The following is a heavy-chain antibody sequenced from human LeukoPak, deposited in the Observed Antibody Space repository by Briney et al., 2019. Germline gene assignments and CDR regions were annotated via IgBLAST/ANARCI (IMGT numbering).Heavy chain of an antibody. CDR2: IHTRST. CDR1: GGSISSYY. D-gene: IGHD2-2*01. CDR3: AREEGQLLGGGRYWFDP. J-gene: IGHJ5*02. Sequence: SETLSLTCTVSGGSISSYYWSWIRQPAGKGLEWIGRIHTRSTNYNPSLKSRVTMSVDTSKNQFSLKLSSVTAADTAVYYCAREEGQLLGGGRYWFDPWGQGTLVTVSS. V-gene: IGHV4-4*07.